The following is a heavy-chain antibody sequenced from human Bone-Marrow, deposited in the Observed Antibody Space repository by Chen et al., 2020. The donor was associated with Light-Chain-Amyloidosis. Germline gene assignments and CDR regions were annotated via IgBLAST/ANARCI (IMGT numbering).Heavy chain of an antibody. CDR2: ISKDGRND. V-gene: IGHV3-30*04. D-gene: IGHD2-15*01. J-gene: IGHJ4*02. CDR1: GFIFSDYA. CDR3: AREFGRHCSGGNCYSGYFDY. Sequence: QVQLVDSGGGVVQPGRSLRRSCVASGFIFSDYAMHWVRQAPGKGLEWVALISKDGRNDLYADSVKGRFTVSRENSKNTLYVQMNSLRAEDTAVYYCAREFGRHCSGGNCYSGYFDYWGQGTLVTVSS.